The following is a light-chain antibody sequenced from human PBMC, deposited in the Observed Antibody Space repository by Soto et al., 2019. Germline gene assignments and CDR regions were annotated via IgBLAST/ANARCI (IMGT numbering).Light chain of an antibody. J-gene: IGKJ2*01. CDR1: QSVSSSY. CDR2: GAS. CDR3: LQYGSSPYT. Sequence: EIVLTQSPGTLSLSPGERATLSCSASQSVSSSYLAWYQQKPGQAPRLLISGASSRATGIPDRFRGSGSGTDFTLTISRLEPEDFAVYYCLQYGSSPYTFGQGTKLEI. V-gene: IGKV3-20*01.